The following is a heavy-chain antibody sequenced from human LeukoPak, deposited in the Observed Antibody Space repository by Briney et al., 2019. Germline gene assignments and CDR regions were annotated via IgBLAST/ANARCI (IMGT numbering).Heavy chain of an antibody. D-gene: IGHD1-14*01. Sequence: ASVKVSCKASGYTFTGYGVIWVRQAPGQGLEWMGWISPYNGNTNYAQKFQGRVTMTTDTSTTTTYMELRSLRSDDTAVYYCARDLDSGGTTFRALNYWGQGTLVTVSS. J-gene: IGHJ4*02. V-gene: IGHV1-18*04. CDR1: GYTFTGYG. CDR3: ARDLDSGGTTFRALNY. CDR2: ISPYNGNT.